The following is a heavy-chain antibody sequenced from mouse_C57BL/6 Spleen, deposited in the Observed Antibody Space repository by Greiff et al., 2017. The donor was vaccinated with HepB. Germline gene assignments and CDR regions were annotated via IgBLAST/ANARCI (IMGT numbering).Heavy chain of an antibody. CDR3: TTAGSSAFGY. CDR2: LDPENGDT. CDR1: GFNIKDDY. D-gene: IGHD1-1*01. V-gene: IGHV14-4*01. J-gene: IGHJ2*01. Sequence: VQLQQSGAELVRPGASVKLSCTASGFNIKDDYMHWVKQRPEQGLEWIGWLDPENGDTEYASKFQGKATITADTASNTAYLQLSSLTAEDTAVDYCTTAGSSAFGYWGQGTTLTVAS.